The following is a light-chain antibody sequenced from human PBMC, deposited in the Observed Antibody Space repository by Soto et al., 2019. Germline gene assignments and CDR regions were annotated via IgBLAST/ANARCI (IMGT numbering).Light chain of an antibody. V-gene: IGKV3-20*01. CDR2: DAS. CDR3: QNYGR. CDR1: QSVTNNY. Sequence: SPGTLTWSPGERATLSCRASQSVTNNYLAWYQQKPGQAPRLLIYDASSRAPGIPDRFSGSGSGTDFTLTISRLEPEDFAVYYCQNYGRFGQGTRMEIK. J-gene: IGKJ5*01.